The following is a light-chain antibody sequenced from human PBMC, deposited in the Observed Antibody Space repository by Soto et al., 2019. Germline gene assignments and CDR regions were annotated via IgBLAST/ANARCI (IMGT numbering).Light chain of an antibody. Sequence: EIVLKQCPGTISLSPGERATLSCRASQSVNNYLAWYQQKPGQAPRLLIYDASNRATGIPPRFSGSGSGTDFTLTISSLEPEDSAVYYCQQRGTWPWLTFGGGTRVEI. CDR3: QQRGTWPWLT. V-gene: IGKV3-11*01. CDR2: DAS. CDR1: QSVNNY. J-gene: IGKJ4*01.